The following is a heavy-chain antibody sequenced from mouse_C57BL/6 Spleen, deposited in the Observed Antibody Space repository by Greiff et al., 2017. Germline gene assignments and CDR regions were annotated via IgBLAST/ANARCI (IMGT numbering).Heavy chain of an antibody. D-gene: IGHD1-1*01. J-gene: IGHJ2*01. Sequence: EVKLQESGPGLVKPSQSLSLTCSVTGYSITSGYYWNWIRQFPGNKLEWMGYISYDGSNNYNPSLKNRISITRDTSKNQFFLKLNSLTTEDTATYYCARGAVVGGYYLDYWGQGTTLTVSS. CDR3: ARGAVVGGYYLDY. CDR2: ISYDGSN. CDR1: GYSITSGYY. V-gene: IGHV3-6*01.